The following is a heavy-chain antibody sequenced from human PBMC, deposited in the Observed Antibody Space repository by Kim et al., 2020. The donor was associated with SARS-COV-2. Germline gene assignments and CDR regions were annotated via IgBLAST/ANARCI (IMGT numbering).Heavy chain of an antibody. J-gene: IGHJ4*02. CDR3: AHTGTGL. CDR1: GFTVSNYW. V-gene: IGHV3-74*01. Sequence: GGSLRLSCAASGFTVSNYWMYWVRQAPGEALVWVSQINSDGRSTSYADSVKGRFTISRDNAKNTVYLQMNSLKAEDTAVYYCAHTGTGLWGQGTLVTVSS. CDR2: INSDGRST.